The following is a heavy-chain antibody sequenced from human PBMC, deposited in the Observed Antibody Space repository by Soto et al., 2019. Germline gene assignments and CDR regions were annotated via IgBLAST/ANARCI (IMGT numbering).Heavy chain of an antibody. CDR2: IKSKTDGGTT. J-gene: IGHJ6*02. V-gene: IGHV3-15*07. Sequence: EVQLVESGGGLVEPGGSLRLSCAASGFNFINAWMHWVRQAPGKGLEWVGRIKSKTDGGTTDYAAPVKGRFIISRDDSKITLYLQINSLKMEYKAVYYCSALGVWGQGTTVTVSS. D-gene: IGHD1-26*01. CDR1: GFNFINAW. CDR3: SALGV.